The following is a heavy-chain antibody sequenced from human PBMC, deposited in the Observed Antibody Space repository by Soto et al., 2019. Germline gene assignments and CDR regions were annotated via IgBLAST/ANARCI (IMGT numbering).Heavy chain of an antibody. D-gene: IGHD6-13*01. CDR3: AKCPERIAETGWFDP. Sequence: EVQLVESGGGLVQPGGSLRLSCAASGFTFSRYSINWVRQAPGKGLEWVSYLSSSSSTIYYADSVKGRFTISRDNAKNSLYLQMISLRAEDTVVNYCAKCPERIAETGWFDPWGQGILVTVSS. CDR2: LSSSSSTI. CDR1: GFTFSRYS. J-gene: IGHJ5*02. V-gene: IGHV3-48*01.